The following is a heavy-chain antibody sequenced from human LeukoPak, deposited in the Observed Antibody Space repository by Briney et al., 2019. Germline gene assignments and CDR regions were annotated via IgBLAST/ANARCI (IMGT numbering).Heavy chain of an antibody. CDR1: GGSISSFY. CDR3: ARSRIGTIYYYYGSDL. D-gene: IGHD1-26*01. V-gene: IGHV4-59*08. Sequence: SETLYFTCTVSGGSISSFYWTWFRQPPGKGLVWIVYIYYSGGTNYNPSLKSRVTISVDTSKNQFSLKLSSVTAPDTTVYYCARSRIGTIYYYYGSDLWGQGTTVTVSS. J-gene: IGHJ6*02. CDR2: IYYSGGT.